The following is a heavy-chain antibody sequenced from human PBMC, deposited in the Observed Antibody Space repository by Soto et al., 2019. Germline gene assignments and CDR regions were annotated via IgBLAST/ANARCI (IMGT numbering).Heavy chain of an antibody. V-gene: IGHV4-31*03. J-gene: IGHJ4*02. CDR1: GGSFNSGPYY. Sequence: SETLSLTCTVSGGSFNSGPYYWSWIRQHPGKGLEWIGYTHYSGTTSYNPSLKSRVTLTRDTSQNQFSLKVNSVTAAATAIYHCASAAYSYNGLDYWGQGTQGTVS. D-gene: IGHD5-18*01. CDR2: THYSGTT. CDR3: ASAAYSYNGLDY.